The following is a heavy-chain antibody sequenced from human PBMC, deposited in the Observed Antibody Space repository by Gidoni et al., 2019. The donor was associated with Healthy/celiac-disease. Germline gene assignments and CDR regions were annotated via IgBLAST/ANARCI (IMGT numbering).Heavy chain of an antibody. D-gene: IGHD2-15*01. CDR2: IRSSDSTI. CDR1: GFTVRDHH. Sequence: QVQLVVPGGGLVKPGGCMRLSCEACGFTVRDHHMSWIRQAPGKGLGCVSYIRSSDSTIYYADSVQGRFTISRDNAKNSLYLQMNSLRAEDTAVYYCARRPYCSGGSCYSYYYYGMDVWGQGTTVTVSS. V-gene: IGHV3-11*01. J-gene: IGHJ6*02. CDR3: ARRPYCSGGSCYSYYYYGMDV.